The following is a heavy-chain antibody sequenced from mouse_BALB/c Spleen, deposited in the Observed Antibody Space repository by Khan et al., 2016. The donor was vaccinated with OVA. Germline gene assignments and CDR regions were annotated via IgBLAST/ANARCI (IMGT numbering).Heavy chain of an antibody. CDR3: AAVGNYYVSFAY. Sequence: VQLKESGPELVKPGASVKMSCKASGYTFTSYVMHWVKQKPGLGLEWIGYIYPFNDDTKYNEKFNGKATLTSDKSSSTAYMELSSLTSEDSAVYYCAAVGNYYVSFAYWGQGTLVNGSA. CDR1: GYTFTSYV. J-gene: IGHJ3*01. CDR2: IYPFNDDT. V-gene: IGHV1S136*01. D-gene: IGHD1-1*01.